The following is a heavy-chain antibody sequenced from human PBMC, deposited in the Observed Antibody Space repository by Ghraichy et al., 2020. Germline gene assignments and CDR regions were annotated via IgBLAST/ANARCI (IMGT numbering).Heavy chain of an antibody. CDR1: GGSVSSGSYY. V-gene: IGHV4-61*01. D-gene: IGHD3-22*01. J-gene: IGHJ3*02. Sequence: SETLSLTGTVSGGSVSSGSYYWSWIRQPPGKGLEWIGYIYYSGSTNYNPSLKSRVTISVDTSKNQFSLKLSSVTAADTAVYYCAREERDYYDSSGYYSGGAFDIWGQGTMVTVSS. CDR3: AREERDYYDSSGYYSGGAFDI. CDR2: IYYSGST.